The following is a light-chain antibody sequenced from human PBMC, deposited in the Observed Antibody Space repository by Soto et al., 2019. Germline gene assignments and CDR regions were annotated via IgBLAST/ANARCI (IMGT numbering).Light chain of an antibody. CDR1: SSDVGSYNL. CDR3: CSYAGSSTPYV. V-gene: IGLV2-23*01. J-gene: IGLJ1*01. Sequence: QSVLTQPASVSGSPGQSITISCTGTSSDVGSYNLVSWYQQHPGKAPKLMIYEDNDRPSGVSNRFSGSKSGNTASLTISGLQAEDEADYFCCSYAGSSTPYVFGTGTKVTVL. CDR2: EDN.